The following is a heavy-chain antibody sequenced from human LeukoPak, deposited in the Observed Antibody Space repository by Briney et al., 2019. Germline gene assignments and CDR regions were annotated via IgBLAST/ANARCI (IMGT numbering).Heavy chain of an antibody. D-gene: IGHD2-15*01. CDR2: IYTSGST. Sequence: PSETLSLTCTVSGGSISSYYWSWIRQPAGKGLEWIGRIYTSGSTNYNPSLKSRVTMSVDTSKNQFSLKVSSVTAADTAVYYCAAASRYCSGGSCNSSLGKEFDYWGEGTLVTVSS. V-gene: IGHV4-4*07. CDR1: GGSISSYY. J-gene: IGHJ4*02. CDR3: AAASRYCSGGSCNSSLGKEFDY.